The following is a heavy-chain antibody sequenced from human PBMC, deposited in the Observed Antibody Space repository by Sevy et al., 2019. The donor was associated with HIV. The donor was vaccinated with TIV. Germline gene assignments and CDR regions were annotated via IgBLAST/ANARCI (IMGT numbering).Heavy chain of an antibody. CDR1: GGSFTGYY. Sequence: SETLSLTCAVYGGSFTGYYWSWIRQPPGKGLEWIGQINHSGSTNYNPSLKSRVTISVDTSKNQFSLKLSSVTAADTAVYYCARKPTRKIYRMDVWGQGTTVTVSS. V-gene: IGHV4-34*01. CDR3: ARKPTRKIYRMDV. CDR2: INHSGST. J-gene: IGHJ6*02.